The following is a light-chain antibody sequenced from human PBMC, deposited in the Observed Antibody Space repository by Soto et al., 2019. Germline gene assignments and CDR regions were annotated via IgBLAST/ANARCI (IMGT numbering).Light chain of an antibody. V-gene: IGKV1-9*01. CDR1: QGISSY. CDR2: AAS. CDR3: QQLNTYPWT. J-gene: IGKJ1*01. Sequence: DIQLTQSPSFLSASVGDRVTITCRASQGISSYLAWYQQKPGKAPKLLIYAASTLQSGVPSRFSGSGSGTEFTLRISCLQPEDFATYYCQQLNTYPWTFGQGTKVEIK.